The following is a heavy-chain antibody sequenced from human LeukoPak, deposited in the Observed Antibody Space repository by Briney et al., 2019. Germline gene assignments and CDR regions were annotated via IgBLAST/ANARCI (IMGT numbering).Heavy chain of an antibody. CDR1: GFTFGNYA. J-gene: IGHJ4*02. CDR2: MSGSGGST. D-gene: IGHD6-13*01. CDR3: AIDPIASSYSNSWYPGWDY. Sequence: PGGSLRLSCAASGFTFGNYAMSWVRQAPGKGLEWVSGMSGSGGSTNYADSVKGRFTISRDNSKNTLYLQMNSLRAEDTAVYYCAIDPIASSYSNSWYPGWDYWGQGTLVTVSS. V-gene: IGHV3-23*01.